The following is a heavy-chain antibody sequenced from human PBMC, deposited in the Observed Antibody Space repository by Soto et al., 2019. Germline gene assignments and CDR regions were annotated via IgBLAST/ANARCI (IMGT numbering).Heavy chain of an antibody. CDR1: GGSISSYY. V-gene: IGHV4-59*01. Sequence: SETLSLTCTVSGGSISSYYWSWIRQPPGKGLEWIGYIYYSGSTNYNPSLKSRVTISVDTSKNQFSLKLSSVTAADTAVYYCARGSRHFGIRGVIISYFDYWGQGTLVTVSS. J-gene: IGHJ4*02. CDR2: IYYSGST. D-gene: IGHD3-10*01. CDR3: ARGSRHFGIRGVIISYFDY.